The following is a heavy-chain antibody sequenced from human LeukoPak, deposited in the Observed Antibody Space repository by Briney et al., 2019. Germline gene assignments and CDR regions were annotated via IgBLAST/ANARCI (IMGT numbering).Heavy chain of an antibody. Sequence: ASVKVSCKASGYTFTSYAMNWVRQAPGQGLEWMGWINTNTGNPTYAQGFTGRFVFSLDTSVSTAYLQISSLKAEDTAVYYCATPAAGTEELVFDYWGQGTLVTVSS. V-gene: IGHV7-4-1*02. CDR1: GYTFTSYA. D-gene: IGHD6-13*01. CDR3: ATPAAGTEELVFDY. J-gene: IGHJ4*02. CDR2: INTNTGNP.